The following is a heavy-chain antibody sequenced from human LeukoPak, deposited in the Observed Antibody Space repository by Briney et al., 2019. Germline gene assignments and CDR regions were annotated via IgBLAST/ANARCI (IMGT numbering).Heavy chain of an antibody. J-gene: IGHJ4*02. D-gene: IGHD5-12*01. CDR2: ISYDGNNK. CDR3: ARDADFRWLHEAFDY. CDR1: GFTFSRYA. Sequence: GGSLRLSCAASGFTFSRYAVHWVRQAPGKGLEGVAVISYDGNNKNYADSVKGRFTISRDNSRNTLYLQMNSLRAEDTAGYYCARDADFRWLHEAFDYWGQGTLVTVSS. V-gene: IGHV3-30-3*01.